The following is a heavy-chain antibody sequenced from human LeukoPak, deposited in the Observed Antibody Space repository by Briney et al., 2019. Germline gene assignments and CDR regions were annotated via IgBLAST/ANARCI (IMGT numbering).Heavy chain of an antibody. CDR3: ARDGRSDSVSPFYFFDF. D-gene: IGHD3-10*01. J-gene: IGHJ4*02. V-gene: IGHV3-30*04. CDR2: ISYDGTTK. CDR1: GFNLSSDV. Sequence: PGGSLRLCCVVSGFNLSSDVMHWVRQAPGKGLEWVAVISYDGTTKYYADSVKGRFTISRDIPKNTLDLQMNSVRAEDTAVYYCARDGRSDSVSPFYFFDFWGRGTLVTVSS.